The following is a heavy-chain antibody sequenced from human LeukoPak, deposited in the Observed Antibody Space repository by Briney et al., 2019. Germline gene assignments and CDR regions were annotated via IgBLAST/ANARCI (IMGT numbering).Heavy chain of an antibody. J-gene: IGHJ4*02. V-gene: IGHV4-34*01. CDR2: INHSGST. CDR1: GGSFSGYY. Sequence: SETLSLTCAVYGGSFSGYYWSWIRQPPGKGLEWIGEINHSGSTNYNPFLKSRVTISVDTSKNQFSLKLSSVTAADTAVYYCARAPDRTYYYGSGSPEDWGQGTLVTVSS. CDR3: ARAPDRTYYYGSGSPED. D-gene: IGHD3-10*01.